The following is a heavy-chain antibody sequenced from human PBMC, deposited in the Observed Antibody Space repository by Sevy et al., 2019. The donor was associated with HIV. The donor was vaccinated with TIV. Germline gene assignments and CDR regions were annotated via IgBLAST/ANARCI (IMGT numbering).Heavy chain of an antibody. CDR2: ISGSGGST. J-gene: IGHJ3*02. Sequence: GSLRLSCAASGFTFSSYAMSWVRQAPGKGLEWVSAISGSGGSTYYADSVKGRFTISRDNSKNTLYLRMNSLRAEDTAVYYCAKDLGSGYDPDAFDIWGQGTMVTVSS. V-gene: IGHV3-23*01. CDR1: GFTFSSYA. D-gene: IGHD5-12*01. CDR3: AKDLGSGYDPDAFDI.